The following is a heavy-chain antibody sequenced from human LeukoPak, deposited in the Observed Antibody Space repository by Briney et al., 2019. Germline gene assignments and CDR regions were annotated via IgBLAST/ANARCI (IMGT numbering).Heavy chain of an antibody. CDR2: IYYSKNT. D-gene: IGHD1-26*01. J-gene: IGHJ4*02. Sequence: SETLSLTCTVSGGSISSSSAYWGWIRQPPGKGLEWIGSIYYSKNTYYNPSLKSRVTISADTSKNQFSLKLNSVTAADTAVYYCARAVPLSGSYGYYFDYWGQGTLVTVSS. V-gene: IGHV4-39*01. CDR1: GGSISSSSAY. CDR3: ARAVPLSGSYGYYFDY.